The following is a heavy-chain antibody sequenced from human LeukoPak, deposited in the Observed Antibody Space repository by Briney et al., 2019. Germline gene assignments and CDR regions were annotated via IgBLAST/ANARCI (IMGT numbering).Heavy chain of an antibody. V-gene: IGHV3-66*02. D-gene: IGHD2-2*01. CDR2: IYSGGST. CDR3: PREGIVVVPAAVRGVGYYYYMDV. Sequence: GGSLRLSCAASGFTVSSNYMSWVRQAPGKGLEWVSVIYSGGSTYYADSVKGRFTISRDNSKNTLYLQMNSLRAEDTAVYYCPREGIVVVPAAVRGVGYYYYMDVWGKGTTVTVSS. J-gene: IGHJ6*03. CDR1: GFTVSSNY.